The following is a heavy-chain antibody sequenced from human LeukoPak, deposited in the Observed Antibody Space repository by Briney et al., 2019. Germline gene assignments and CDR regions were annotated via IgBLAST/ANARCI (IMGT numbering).Heavy chain of an antibody. V-gene: IGHV4-34*01. CDR3: ARGHSEATDYYYYGMDV. CDR1: GGPFSGYY. J-gene: IGHJ6*02. CDR2: INHSGST. D-gene: IGHD6-25*01. Sequence: PSETLSLTCAVHGGPFSGYYWSWIRQPPGKGLEWIGEINHSGSTNYNPSLKSRVTISVDMSKSQVSLKLSSVTAADTAVYYCARGHSEATDYYYYGMDVWGQGTTVTVSS.